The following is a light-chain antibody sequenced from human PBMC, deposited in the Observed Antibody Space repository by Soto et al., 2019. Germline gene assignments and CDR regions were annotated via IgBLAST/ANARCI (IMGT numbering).Light chain of an antibody. CDR2: LNSDGSH. J-gene: IGLJ2*01. CDR1: SGHSSYA. Sequence: QLVLTQSPSASASLGASVKLTCTLSSGHSSYAIAWHQQQPEKGPRYLMKLNSDGSHSKGDGIPDRFSGSSSGAERYLTISSLQSEDEADYYCQTWCTGSKVFGGGTKLTVL. V-gene: IGLV4-69*01. CDR3: QTWCTGSKV.